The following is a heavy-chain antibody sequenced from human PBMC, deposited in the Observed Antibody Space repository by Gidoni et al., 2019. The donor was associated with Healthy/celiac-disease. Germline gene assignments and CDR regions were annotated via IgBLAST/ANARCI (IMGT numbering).Heavy chain of an antibody. D-gene: IGHD6-13*01. J-gene: IGHJ4*02. V-gene: IGHV4-38-2*01. Sequence: QVQLQESGPGLVKPSETLSLTCAVSGYSISSGYYWGWIRQPPGKGLEWIGSIYHSGSTYYNPSLKSRVTISVDTSKNQFSLKLSSVTAADTAVYYCASGVIAAAGSFDYWGQGTLVTVSS. CDR3: ASGVIAAAGSFDY. CDR2: IYHSGST. CDR1: GYSISSGYY.